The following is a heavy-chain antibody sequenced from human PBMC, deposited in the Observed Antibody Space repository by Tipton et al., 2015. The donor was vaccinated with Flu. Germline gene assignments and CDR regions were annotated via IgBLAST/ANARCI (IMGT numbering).Heavy chain of an antibody. J-gene: IGHJ4*02. Sequence: SLRLSCAASGFTFSNYWMSWVRQAPGKGLEWVANIKQGGSEKYYVDSVKGRFTISRDNAKISLYLQMNSLRAEDTAVYYCARTRGGYCTSTSCFADYFDFWGQGTLVTVSS. V-gene: IGHV3-7*01. CDR2: IKQGGSEK. CDR1: GFTFSNYW. CDR3: ARTRGGYCTSTSCFADYFDF. D-gene: IGHD2-2*01.